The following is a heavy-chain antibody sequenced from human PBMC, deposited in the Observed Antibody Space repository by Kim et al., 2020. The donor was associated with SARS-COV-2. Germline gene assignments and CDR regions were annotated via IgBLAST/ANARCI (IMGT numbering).Heavy chain of an antibody. D-gene: IGHD6-13*01. Sequence: STYYADSVKGRFTISRDKSKNTLYLQMNSLRAEDTAVYYCARIAAAALDYWGQGTLVTVSS. V-gene: IGHV3-66*01. J-gene: IGHJ4*02. CDR3: ARIAAAALDY. CDR2: ST.